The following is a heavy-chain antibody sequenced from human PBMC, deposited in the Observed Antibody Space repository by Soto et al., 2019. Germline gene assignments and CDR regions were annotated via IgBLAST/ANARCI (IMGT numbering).Heavy chain of an antibody. CDR1: GLTFSSYA. CDR3: GGRITVAGTLAY. J-gene: IGHJ4*02. D-gene: IGHD6-19*01. CDR2: ISGSGGST. Sequence: EVQLLESGGGLVQPGGSLRLSCAASGLTFSSYAMSWVRQAPGKGLEWVSAISGSGGSTFYADSVKGRFTISRDNSKNTLFLQMNSLRAEDTAVYYCGGRITVAGTLAYWGQGTLVTVSS. V-gene: IGHV3-23*01.